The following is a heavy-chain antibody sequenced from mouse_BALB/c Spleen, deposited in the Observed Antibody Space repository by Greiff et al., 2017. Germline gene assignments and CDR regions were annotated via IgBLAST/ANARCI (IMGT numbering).Heavy chain of an antibody. CDR1: GFTFSSFG. D-gene: IGHD2-1*01. CDR3: ARSAYGNYLMDY. J-gene: IGHJ4*01. Sequence: EVHLVESGGGLVQPGGSRKLSCAASGFTFSSFGMHWVRQAPEKGLEWVAYISSGSSTIYYADTVKGRFTISRDNPKNTLFLQMTSLRSEDTAMYYCARSAYGNYLMDYWGQGTSVTVSS. V-gene: IGHV5-17*02. CDR2: ISSGSSTI.